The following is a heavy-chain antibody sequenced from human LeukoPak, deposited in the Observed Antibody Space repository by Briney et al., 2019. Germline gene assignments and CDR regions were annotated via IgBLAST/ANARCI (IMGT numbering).Heavy chain of an antibody. CDR1: GFTFSSYS. V-gene: IGHV3-21*01. Sequence: GGSLRLSCAASGFTFSSYSMNWVRQAPGKGLEWVSSISSSSSYIYYADSVKGRFTISRDNAKNSLYLQMNSLRAEDTAVYYCASPYGGCDAQLDVWGEGATVTVSS. D-gene: IGHD5-12*01. J-gene: IGHJ6*04. CDR3: ASPYGGCDAQLDV. CDR2: ISSSSSYI.